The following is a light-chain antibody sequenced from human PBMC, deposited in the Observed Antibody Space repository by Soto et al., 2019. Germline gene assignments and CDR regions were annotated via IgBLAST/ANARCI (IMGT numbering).Light chain of an antibody. CDR3: QQRSSWPLT. Sequence: EIVLTQSPATLSLSPGERTTLSCRASHGVASYLGWYQQKPGQAPRLLIYDVSTRATGIPARFSGGGSGTDFTLTISSLEPEDFAVYYCQQRSSWPLTFGGGTKVEIK. CDR1: HGVASY. J-gene: IGKJ4*01. CDR2: DVS. V-gene: IGKV3-11*01.